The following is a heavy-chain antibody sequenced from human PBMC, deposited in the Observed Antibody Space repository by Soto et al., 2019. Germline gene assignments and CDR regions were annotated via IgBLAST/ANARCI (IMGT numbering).Heavy chain of an antibody. CDR2: IFSDAER. D-gene: IGHD2-2*01. CDR1: GFSLTTGRMG. Sequence: QVTLKESGPVLVKPTETLTLTCTVSGFSLTTGRMGVSWIRQPPGKALEWLAHIFSDAERSYSTSMQSRLTISKDTSGSQVVLSMTNVDPVDTGTYXXXXXNADSYQFYYAMDVWGHGTTVTVSS. CDR3: XXXNADSYQFYYAMDV. J-gene: IGHJ6*02. V-gene: IGHV2-26*01.